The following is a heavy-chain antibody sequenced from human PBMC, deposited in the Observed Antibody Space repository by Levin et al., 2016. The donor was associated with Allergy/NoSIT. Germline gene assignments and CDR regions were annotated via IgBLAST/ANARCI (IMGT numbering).Heavy chain of an antibody. V-gene: IGHV3-74*01. CDR3: ARDKYYDFWSGYFVSDYYYGMDV. J-gene: IGHJ6*02. D-gene: IGHD3-3*01. CDR1: GFSLSNYW. Sequence: GESLKISCVASGFSLSNYWMYWVRQAPGKGLVWVSRINSDGIAAGYADSVKGRFTISRDNAKNSLYLQMNSLRAEDTAVYYCARDKYYDFWSGYFVSDYYYGMDVWGQGTTVTVSS. CDR2: INSDGIAA.